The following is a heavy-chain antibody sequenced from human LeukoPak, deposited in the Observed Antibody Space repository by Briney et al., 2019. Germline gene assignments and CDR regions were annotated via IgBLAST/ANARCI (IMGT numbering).Heavy chain of an antibody. V-gene: IGHV4-30-4*08. CDR3: ARVYLELLPYYFDY. Sequence: SETLSLTCTVSGGSISSSSYYWAWIRQPPGKGLEWIGYIYYSGSTYYNPSLKSRVTISVDTSKNQFSLKLSSVTAADTAVYYCARVYLELLPYYFDYWGQGTLVTVSS. J-gene: IGHJ4*02. CDR2: IYYSGST. CDR1: GGSISSSSYY. D-gene: IGHD1-7*01.